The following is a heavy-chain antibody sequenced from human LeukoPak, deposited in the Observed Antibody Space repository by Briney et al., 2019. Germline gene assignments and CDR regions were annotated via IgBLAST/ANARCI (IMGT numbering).Heavy chain of an antibody. CDR3: AKCITALLSPADAFDI. CDR1: GFTFSSYA. J-gene: IGHJ3*02. V-gene: IGHV3-23*01. Sequence: PAGSLRLSCAASGFTFSSYAMSWVRQAPGKGLEWISAISGSGGSTYYADSVKGRFTISRDNSKNTLHLQMNSLRAEDTAVYYCAKCITALLSPADAFDIWGQGTMVTVSS. D-gene: IGHD1-26*01. CDR2: ISGSGGST.